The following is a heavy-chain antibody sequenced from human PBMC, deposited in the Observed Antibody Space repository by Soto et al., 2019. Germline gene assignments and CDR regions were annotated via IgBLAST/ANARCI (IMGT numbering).Heavy chain of an antibody. CDR2: IYYSGST. CDR1: GGSISSGGYY. J-gene: IGHJ6*02. D-gene: IGHD2-21*02. Sequence: QVQLQESGPGLVKPSQTLSLTCTVSGGSISSGGYYWSWIRQHPGKGLEWIGYIYYSGSTYYNPSLKSRVTISVYTSKNQFSLKLSSVTAADTAVYYYASARVGGNSGFSHGMDVWGQGTTVTVSS. CDR3: ASARVGGNSGFSHGMDV. V-gene: IGHV4-31*03.